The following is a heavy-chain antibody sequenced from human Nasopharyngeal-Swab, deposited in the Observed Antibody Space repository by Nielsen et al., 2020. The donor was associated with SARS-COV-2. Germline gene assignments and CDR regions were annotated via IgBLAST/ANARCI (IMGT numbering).Heavy chain of an antibody. CDR1: GYSFSSYW. D-gene: IGHD6-19*01. CDR2: IYPGDSDT. V-gene: IGHV5-51*01. Sequence: GESLKISCKGSGYSFSSYWIGWVRQMPGKGLEWMGIIYPGDSDTRYSPSFQGQVTISADKSISTAYLQWSSLKASDTAMYYCARQTKQWLSDFDYWGQGTLVTVSS. CDR3: ARQTKQWLSDFDY. J-gene: IGHJ4*02.